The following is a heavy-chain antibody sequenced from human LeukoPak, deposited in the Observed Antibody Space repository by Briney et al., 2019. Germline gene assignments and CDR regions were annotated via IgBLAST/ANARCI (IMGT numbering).Heavy chain of an antibody. CDR3: ARNVRYFDWLLAGRGAFDI. J-gene: IGHJ3*02. D-gene: IGHD3-9*01. CDR1: GGSISSYY. CDR2: IYYSGST. V-gene: IGHV4-59*01. Sequence: SETLSLTCTVSGGSISSYYWSWIRQPPGKGLEWIGYIYYSGSTNYNPSLKSRVTISVDTSKNQFSLKLSSVTAADTAVYYCARNVRYFDWLLAGRGAFDIWGQGTMVTVSS.